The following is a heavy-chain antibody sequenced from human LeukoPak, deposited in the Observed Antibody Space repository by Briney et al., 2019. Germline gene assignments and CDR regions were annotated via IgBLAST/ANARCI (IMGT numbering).Heavy chain of an antibody. CDR2: ISSDGNNK. D-gene: IGHD3-9*01. V-gene: IGHV3-30*18. CDR3: AKDSAGDWDYFDY. CDR1: GFTLSSYA. J-gene: IGHJ4*02. Sequence: PGGSLRLSCAASGFTLSSYAMSWVRQAPGKGLEWVAVISSDGNNKYYADSVKGRFTISRDDSKNTLYLQMNSLRAEDTAVYYCAKDSAGDWDYFDYWGQGTLVTVSS.